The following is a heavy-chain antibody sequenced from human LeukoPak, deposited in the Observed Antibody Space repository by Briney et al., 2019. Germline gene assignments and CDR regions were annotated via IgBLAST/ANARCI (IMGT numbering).Heavy chain of an antibody. CDR2: INPNSGGT. D-gene: IGHD4-23*01. CDR1: GYTFTSYG. Sequence: ASVKVSCKASGYTFTSYGISWVRQAPGQGLEWMGWINPNSGGTNYAQKFQGWVTMTRDTSISTAYMELSRLRSDDTAVYYCARDHGGHDSLDYWGQGTLVTVSS. V-gene: IGHV1-2*04. CDR3: ARDHGGHDSLDY. J-gene: IGHJ4*02.